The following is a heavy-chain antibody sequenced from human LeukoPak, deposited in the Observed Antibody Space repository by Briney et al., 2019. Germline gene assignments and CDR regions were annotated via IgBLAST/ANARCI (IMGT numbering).Heavy chain of an antibody. D-gene: IGHD2-2*02. Sequence: ASVKVSCKASGYTFTSYGISWVRQAPGQGLEWMGWISAYNGNTNYAQKLQGRVTMTTDTSTSTAYMELSRLRSDDTAVYYCAREYGCSSTSCYNNWFDPWGQGTLVTVSS. J-gene: IGHJ5*02. CDR1: GYTFTSYG. CDR2: ISAYNGNT. V-gene: IGHV1-18*01. CDR3: AREYGCSSTSCYNNWFDP.